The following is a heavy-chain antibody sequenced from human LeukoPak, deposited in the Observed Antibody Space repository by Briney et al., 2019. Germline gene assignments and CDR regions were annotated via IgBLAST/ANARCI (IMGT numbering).Heavy chain of an antibody. CDR1: GGSFSGYY. D-gene: IGHD3-10*01. CDR2: INHSGST. Sequence: PSETLSLTCAVYGGSFSGYYWSWIRQPPGKGLEWIGEINHSGSTNYNPSLKSRVTISVDTSKNQFSLKLSSVTAADTAVYYCARGRLHYGSGSYYDYWGQGTLVTVSS. V-gene: IGHV4-34*01. CDR3: ARGRLHYGSGSYYDY. J-gene: IGHJ4*02.